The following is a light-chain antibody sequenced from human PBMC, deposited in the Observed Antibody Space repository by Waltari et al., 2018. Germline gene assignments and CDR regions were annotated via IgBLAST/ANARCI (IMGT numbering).Light chain of an antibody. CDR1: QSVTRY. V-gene: IGKV1-39*01. J-gene: IGKJ4*01. CDR2: SAS. CDR3: QQSSSSPLS. Sequence: DIQMTQSPSSLSASVGDRVTITCRASQSVTRYLNWYQQKPGKAPKLLIYSASSLQGGVPSRFSGSGSGTDFTFTISSLQPEDSATYYCQQSSSSPLSFGGGTKEEIK.